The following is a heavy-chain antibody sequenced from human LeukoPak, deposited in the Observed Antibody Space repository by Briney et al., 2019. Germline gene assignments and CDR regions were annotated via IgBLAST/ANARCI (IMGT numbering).Heavy chain of an antibody. D-gene: IGHD5-18*01. J-gene: IGHJ4*02. Sequence: ASVNVSCKVSGYTLTELSMHWVRQAPGKGLEWMGGFDPEDGETIYAQRFQGRVTMTEDTSTDTAYMELSSMRSEDTAVYYCATDSRGYSYGHTGGFDYWGQGTLVTVSS. CDR2: FDPEDGET. V-gene: IGHV1-24*01. CDR3: ATDSRGYSYGHTGGFDY. CDR1: GYTLTELS.